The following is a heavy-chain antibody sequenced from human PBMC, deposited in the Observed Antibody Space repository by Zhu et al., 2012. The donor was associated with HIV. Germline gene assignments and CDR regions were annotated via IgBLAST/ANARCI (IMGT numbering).Heavy chain of an antibody. Sequence: QVQLQESGPGSVKPSKTLSLTCSISGYSMRSGYYWGWIRQPPGKDLEWIGSIYHSGTTYYNPSLKSRVTILVDMSEKEFSLKLTSVTAADTAVYYRARGGYYYDSLGAFDLWGQGTTVTVSS. CDR1: GYSMRSGYY. D-gene: IGHD3-22*01. V-gene: IGHV4-38-2*02. J-gene: IGHJ3*01. CDR3: ARGGYYYDSLGAFDL. CDR2: IYHSGTT.